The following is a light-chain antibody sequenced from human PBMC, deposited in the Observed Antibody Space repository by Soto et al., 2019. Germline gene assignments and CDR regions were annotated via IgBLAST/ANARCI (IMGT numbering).Light chain of an antibody. CDR1: SSNIGSNY. V-gene: IGLV1-47*01. CDR3: ATWDDSLSGPWV. J-gene: IGLJ3*02. CDR2: RNN. Sequence: QSVLTQPPSASGTPGQRVTISCSGSSSNIGSNYVYWYQQFPGTAPKLLIYRNNQRPSGVPDRFSGSKSVTSASLAISGLRSEDEADYYCATWDDSLSGPWVFGGGTKVTVL.